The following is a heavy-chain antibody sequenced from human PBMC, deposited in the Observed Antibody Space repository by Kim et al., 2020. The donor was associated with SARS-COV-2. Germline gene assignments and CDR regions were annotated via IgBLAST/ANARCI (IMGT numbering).Heavy chain of an antibody. J-gene: IGHJ6*02. CDR3: ARRETSENYDFWSGYYLGMDV. V-gene: IGHV5-51*01. CDR2: IYPGDSDT. D-gene: IGHD3-3*01. Sequence: GESLKISCKGSGYSFTSYWIGWVRQMPGKGLEWMGIIYPGDSDTRYSPSFQGQVTISADKSISTAYLQWSSLKASDTAMYYCARRETSENYDFWSGYYLGMDVWGQGTTVTVSS. CDR1: GYSFTSYW.